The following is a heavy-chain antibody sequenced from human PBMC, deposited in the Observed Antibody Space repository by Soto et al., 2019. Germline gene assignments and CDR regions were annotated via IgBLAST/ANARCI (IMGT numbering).Heavy chain of an antibody. CDR2: IYYSGST. J-gene: IGHJ6*03. CDR1: GGSISSYY. Sequence: PSETLSLTCTVSGGSISSYYWSWIRQPPGKGLEWIGYIYYSGSTNYDPSLKSRVTISVDTSTNQFSLKLSSVTAADTAVYYCARGVADYSSNDMYAWCKGNTLTISS. D-gene: IGHD2-8*01. V-gene: IGHV4-59*08. CDR3: ARGVADYSSNDMYA.